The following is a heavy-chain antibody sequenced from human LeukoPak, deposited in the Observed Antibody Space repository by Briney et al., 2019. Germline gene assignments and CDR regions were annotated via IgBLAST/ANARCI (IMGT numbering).Heavy chain of an antibody. J-gene: IGHJ6*03. CDR1: GFTFSSYS. D-gene: IGHD1-26*01. V-gene: IGHV3-23*01. Sequence: GGSLRLSCAASGFTFSSYSMNWVRQAPGKGLEWVSSISGSDGSTYYADSVKGRFTISRDNSKNTLYLHMNSLGAEDTAVYYCAKGELNYYYYMDVWGKGATVTVSS. CDR2: ISGSDGST. CDR3: AKGELNYYYYMDV.